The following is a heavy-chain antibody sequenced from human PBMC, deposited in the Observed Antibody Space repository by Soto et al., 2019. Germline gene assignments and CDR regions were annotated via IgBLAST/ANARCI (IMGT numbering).Heavy chain of an antibody. CDR2: INPILSMS. CDR1: GDTFTFYS. Sequence: QVQLVQSGAEVKRPGSSVKVSCKASGDTFTFYSINWVRQAPGLGLEWMGRINPILSMSNYAQRFQGRVTMTADKSTSTAYIELSILRSEDTAIYYCASSYGSGYRAFDYWGQGALVTVSS. D-gene: IGHD3-10*01. CDR3: ASSYGSGYRAFDY. V-gene: IGHV1-69*02. J-gene: IGHJ4*02.